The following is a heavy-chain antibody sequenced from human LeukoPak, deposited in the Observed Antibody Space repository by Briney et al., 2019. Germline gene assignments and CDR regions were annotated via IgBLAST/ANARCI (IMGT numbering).Heavy chain of an antibody. D-gene: IGHD3-22*01. CDR2: IIPILGIA. Sequence: SVKVSCKASGGTFSSYAISWVRQAPGQGLEWMGRIIPILGIANYAQKFQGRVTITADKSTSTAYMELSSLTSEDTAVYYCARISSGYYYLDYWGQGTLVTVSS. V-gene: IGHV1-69*04. CDR1: GGTFSSYA. CDR3: ARISSGYYYLDY. J-gene: IGHJ4*02.